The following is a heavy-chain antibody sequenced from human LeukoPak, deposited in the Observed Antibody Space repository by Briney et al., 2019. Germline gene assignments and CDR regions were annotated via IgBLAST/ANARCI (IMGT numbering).Heavy chain of an antibody. Sequence: ASVKVSCKASGYTFTSYAMNWVRQAPGQGLEWMGWINPNSGDTNYAQKFQGRVTMTRDTSISTAYLDLSRLKSDDTAVYYCANSLITMGRFDYWGQGTLVTVSS. CDR2: INPNSGDT. D-gene: IGHD3-10*01. J-gene: IGHJ4*02. V-gene: IGHV1-2*02. CDR1: GYTFTSYA. CDR3: ANSLITMGRFDY.